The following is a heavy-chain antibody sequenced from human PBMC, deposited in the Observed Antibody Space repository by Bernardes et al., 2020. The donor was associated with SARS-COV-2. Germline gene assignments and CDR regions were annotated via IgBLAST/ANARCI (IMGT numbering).Heavy chain of an antibody. V-gene: IGHV3-48*02. CDR3: ARGEGCDFWDDNTSFDS. D-gene: IGHD3-3*01. CDR2: ISCSSTSI. Sequence: GGSLRLSCAASAFTFSRYTMNWVRQAPGTGLEWVSYISCSSTSIYYADSVKGRFTISRDNAKNSLYLHMDSLRDEDTAVYYCARGEGCDFWDDNTSFDSWGQGTQVTVSS. J-gene: IGHJ4*02. CDR1: AFTFSRYT.